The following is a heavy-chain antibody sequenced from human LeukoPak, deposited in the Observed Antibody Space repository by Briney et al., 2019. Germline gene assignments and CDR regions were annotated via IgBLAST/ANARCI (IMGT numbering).Heavy chain of an antibody. Sequence: GASVKVSCKASGYTFTGYYMHWVRQAPGQGLEWMGWINTNTGNPTYAQGFTGRFVFSLDTSVSTAYLQISSLKAEDTAVYYCARDQPPPVGDAFDIWGQGTMVTVSS. CDR3: ARDQPPPVGDAFDI. CDR2: INTNTGNP. V-gene: IGHV7-4-1*02. D-gene: IGHD1-26*01. CDR1: GYTFTGYY. J-gene: IGHJ3*02.